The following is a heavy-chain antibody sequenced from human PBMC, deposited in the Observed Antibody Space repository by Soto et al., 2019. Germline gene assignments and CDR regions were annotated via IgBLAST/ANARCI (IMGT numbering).Heavy chain of an antibody. D-gene: IGHD4-17*01. Sequence: QVQLQESGPGLVKPSQTLSLTCTVSGGSISSGDYYWSWIRQHPGLGLEWIGYIYYSGSTYYNPSLKSRVTISVDTSKNQFSLKLSSVTAADTAVYYCARGAYDYGDYYYYYGMDVWGQGTTVTVSS. J-gene: IGHJ6*02. CDR2: IYYSGST. V-gene: IGHV4-31*03. CDR3: ARGAYDYGDYYYYYGMDV. CDR1: GGSISSGDYY.